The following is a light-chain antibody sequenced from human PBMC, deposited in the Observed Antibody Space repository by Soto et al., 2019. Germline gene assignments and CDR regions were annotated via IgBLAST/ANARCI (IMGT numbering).Light chain of an antibody. Sequence: QSALTQPASVSGSPGQSITISCTGTSSDVGGYNYVSWYQQHPGIAPKLMISEVSNRPSGASNRFSGSKSGNTASLTISGPQAEGEADYYSSSYTSSSTLVFGGGTKLTVL. CDR2: EVS. CDR1: SSDVGGYNY. CDR3: SSYTSSSTLV. V-gene: IGLV2-14*01. J-gene: IGLJ2*01.